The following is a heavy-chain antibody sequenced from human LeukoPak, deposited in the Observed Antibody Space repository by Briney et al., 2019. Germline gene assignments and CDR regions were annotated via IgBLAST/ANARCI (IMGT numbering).Heavy chain of an antibody. CDR1: GFNFSTYE. CDR3: ARDGSWTSTYYYGFAGMDV. D-gene: IGHD3-10*01. J-gene: IGHJ6*02. V-gene: IGHV3-48*03. CDR2: ISSSGSTK. Sequence: GGSLRLSCAASGFNFSTYEMNWVCQAPGKGLEWLSVISSSGSTKYYADSVKGRFTISRDNAKNSLYLQMNSLRAEDTAVYYCARDGSWTSTYYYGFAGMDVWGQGTTVTVSS.